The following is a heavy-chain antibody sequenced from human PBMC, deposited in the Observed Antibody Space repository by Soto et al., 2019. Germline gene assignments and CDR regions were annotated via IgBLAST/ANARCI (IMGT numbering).Heavy chain of an antibody. D-gene: IGHD2-2*01. Sequence: PGGSLRLSCAASVFTFSSYAMSLVRQAPGKGLEWVSAISGSGGSTYYADSVKGRFTISRDNSKNTLYLQMNSLRAEDTAVYYCAKDDDRLLLYHGLEVWGQGTTVTVSS. CDR2: ISGSGGST. CDR1: VFTFSSYA. CDR3: AKDDDRLLLYHGLEV. J-gene: IGHJ6*02. V-gene: IGHV3-23*01.